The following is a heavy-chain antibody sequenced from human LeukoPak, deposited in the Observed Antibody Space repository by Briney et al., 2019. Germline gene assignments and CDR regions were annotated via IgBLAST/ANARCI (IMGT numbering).Heavy chain of an antibody. Sequence: GGSLRLSCAASGFTFSSYAMSWVRQAPGKGLEWVSAISGSGGSTYYADSVKGRFTTSRDNSKNTLYLQMNSLRAEDTAVYYCAIPDIVVVPGTDWFDPWGQGTLVTVSS. CDR2: ISGSGGST. CDR3: AIPDIVVVPGTDWFDP. D-gene: IGHD2-2*01. V-gene: IGHV3-23*01. J-gene: IGHJ5*02. CDR1: GFTFSSYA.